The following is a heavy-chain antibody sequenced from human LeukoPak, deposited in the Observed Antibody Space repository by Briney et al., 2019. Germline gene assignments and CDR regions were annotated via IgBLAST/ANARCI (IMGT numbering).Heavy chain of an antibody. CDR1: GFIFKNYA. V-gene: IGHV3-23*01. CDR3: AKADATIGGAFDI. J-gene: IGHJ3*02. CDR2: ISGTSDTT. D-gene: IGHD3-3*01. Sequence: GGSLRLSCAASGFIFKNYAMSWVRQAPGKGLEWVSLISGTSDTTRYGGSVRGRFTTSSDNPRNTLYLQMTSLRADDTAVYYCAKADATIGGAFDIWGQGAMVTVSS.